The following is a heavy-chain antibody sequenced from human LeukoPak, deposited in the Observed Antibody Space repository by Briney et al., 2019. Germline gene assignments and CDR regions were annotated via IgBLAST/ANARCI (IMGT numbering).Heavy chain of an antibody. V-gene: IGHV4-39*01. CDR3: ARRGAGSSRADY. CDR1: GGSISSSSYY. D-gene: IGHD6-13*01. Sequence: SETLSLTCTVSGGSISSSSYYWGWIRQSPGKGLEWIGNIYYSGSAYYAPSLKSRVTMSVDTSKNQFSLKLDSVTAADTAVYYCARRGAGSSRADYWGQGTLVTVSS. J-gene: IGHJ4*02. CDR2: IYYSGSA.